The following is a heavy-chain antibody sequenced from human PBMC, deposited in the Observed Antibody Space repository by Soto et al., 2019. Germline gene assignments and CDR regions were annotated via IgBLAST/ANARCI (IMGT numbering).Heavy chain of an antibody. CDR1: GGSVSSGSYY. J-gene: IGHJ6*02. CDR3: ASGAYDFWSGYGVYYYYGMDV. D-gene: IGHD3-3*01. Sequence: SETLSLTCTVSGGSVSSGSYYWSWIRQPPGKGLEWIGYIYYSGSTNYNPSVKSRVTISVDTSKNQFSLKLSSVTAADTAVYYCASGAYDFWSGYGVYYYYGMDVWGQGTTVTVSS. CDR2: IYYSGST. V-gene: IGHV4-61*01.